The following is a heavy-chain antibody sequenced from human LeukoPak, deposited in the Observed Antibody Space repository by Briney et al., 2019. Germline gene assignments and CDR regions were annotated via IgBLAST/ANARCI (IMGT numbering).Heavy chain of an antibody. Sequence: GGSLRLSCAAPGFTFSAYGMHWVRQAPGKGLEWVAVISYDGNTKYYADSVKGRFTISRDNSKDTLYLQMNSLRAEDTAVYYCAKRVDYGSSWYYFDYWGQGTLVTVS. CDR2: ISYDGNTK. V-gene: IGHV3-30*18. CDR1: GFTFSAYG. J-gene: IGHJ4*02. D-gene: IGHD6-13*01. CDR3: AKRVDYGSSWYYFDY.